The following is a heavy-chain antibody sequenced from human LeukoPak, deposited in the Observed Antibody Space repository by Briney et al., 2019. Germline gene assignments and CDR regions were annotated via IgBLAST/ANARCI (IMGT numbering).Heavy chain of an antibody. V-gene: IGHV3-48*02. CDR2: ISSSSGTI. CDR1: GFTFSNYW. Sequence: GGSLRLSCAASGFTFSNYWMNWVRQAPGKGLEWVSYISSSSGTIYYADSVKGRFTISRDNAKNSLYLQMNSLSDEDTAVYYCARDLEYTSGWYRWYFDYWGQGTLVTVSS. J-gene: IGHJ4*02. CDR3: ARDLEYTSGWYRWYFDY. D-gene: IGHD6-19*01.